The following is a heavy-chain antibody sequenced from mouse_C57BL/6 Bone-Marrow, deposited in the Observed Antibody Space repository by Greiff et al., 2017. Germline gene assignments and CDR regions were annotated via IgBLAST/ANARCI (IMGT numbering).Heavy chain of an antibody. CDR1: GYTFTSYW. J-gene: IGHJ3*01. CDR2: INPSSGYT. V-gene: IGHV1-7*01. Sequence: QVQLQQSGADLAKPGASVKLSCKASGYTFTSYWMHWVKQRPGQGLEWIGYINPSSGYTKYNQKFKDKATLTVDKSSSTAYMQLSSLTYEDSAVYYCTSGYYPPWFAYWGQGTLVTVSA. D-gene: IGHD2-3*01. CDR3: TSGYYPPWFAY.